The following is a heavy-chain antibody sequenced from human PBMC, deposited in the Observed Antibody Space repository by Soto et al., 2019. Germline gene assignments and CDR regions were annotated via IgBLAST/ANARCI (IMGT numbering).Heavy chain of an antibody. CDR3: ARDGTSCPRNSGCRFDP. D-gene: IGHD2-2*01. J-gene: IGHJ5*02. Sequence: QVPLVPSGAEVKKPGSSVKVSCKASGGTFSSYTISWVRQAPGQGLEWRGRIIPILCIANYAQKFQGRVTITADKSTSTAYMELSSLRSEDTAVYYCARDGTSCPRNSGCRFDPCGQGTLVTVSS. CDR2: IIPILCIA. V-gene: IGHV1-69*08. CDR1: GGTFSSYT.